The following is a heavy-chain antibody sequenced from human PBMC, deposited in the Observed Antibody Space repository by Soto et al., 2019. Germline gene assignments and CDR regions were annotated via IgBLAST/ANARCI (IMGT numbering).Heavy chain of an antibody. CDR1: GFTFSSYG. D-gene: IGHD3-10*01. J-gene: IGHJ5*02. CDR2: ISYDGSNK. V-gene: IGHV3-30*18. Sequence: QVQLVESGGGVVQPGRSLRLSCAASGFTFSSYGMHWVRQAPGKGLEWVAVISYDGSNKYYADSVKGRFTISRDNSKNTLYLKMNSLRAEDTAVYYCAKDAAWFGEKPFDPWGQGTLVTVSS. CDR3: AKDAAWFGEKPFDP.